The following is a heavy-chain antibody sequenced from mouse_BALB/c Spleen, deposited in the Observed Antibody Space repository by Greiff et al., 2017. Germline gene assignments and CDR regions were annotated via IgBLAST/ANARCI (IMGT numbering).Heavy chain of an antibody. J-gene: IGHJ2*01. CDR1: GYTFTDYE. CDR2: IDPETGGT. Sequence: QVQLQQSGAELVRPGASVTLSCKASGYTFTDYEMHWVKQTPVHGLEWIGAIDPETGGTAYNQKFKGKATLTADKSSSTAYMELRSLTSEDSAVYYCTRGLFDYWGQGTTLTVSS. D-gene: IGHD3-1*01. V-gene: IGHV1-15*01. CDR3: TRGLFDY.